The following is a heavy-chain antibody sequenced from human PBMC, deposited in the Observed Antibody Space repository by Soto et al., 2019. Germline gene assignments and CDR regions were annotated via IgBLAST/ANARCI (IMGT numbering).Heavy chain of an antibody. CDR1: GYTFTSYP. Sequence: GASVKVSCKTSGYTFTSYPIHWVSQAPGQRLEWMGWIHAGNGNTKYSQKFQGRVTITRDTSASTAYMELSSLRSEDTAVYYCARDKSGSELSIDHWGQGTLVTVSS. V-gene: IGHV1-3*01. CDR3: ARDKSGSELSIDH. CDR2: IHAGNGNT. J-gene: IGHJ4*02. D-gene: IGHD1-26*01.